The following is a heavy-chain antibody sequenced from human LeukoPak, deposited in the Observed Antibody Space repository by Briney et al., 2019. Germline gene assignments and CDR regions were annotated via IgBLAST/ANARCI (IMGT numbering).Heavy chain of an antibody. CDR2: IIPILGIA. Sequence: WASVTVSCKASGGTFSSYAISWVRQAPGQGLEWMGRIIPILGIANYAQKFQGRVTITADKSTSTAYMELSSLRSEDTAVYYCARSIVVVPAAMLSYNWFDPWGQGTLVTVSS. CDR1: GGTFSSYA. D-gene: IGHD2-2*01. J-gene: IGHJ5*02. V-gene: IGHV1-69*04. CDR3: ARSIVVVPAAMLSYNWFDP.